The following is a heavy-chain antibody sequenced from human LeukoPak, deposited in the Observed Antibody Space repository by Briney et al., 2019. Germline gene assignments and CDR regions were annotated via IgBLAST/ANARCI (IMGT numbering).Heavy chain of an antibody. CDR2: IIPILGIA. D-gene: IGHD5-12*01. V-gene: IGHV1-69*04. Sequence: GSSVKVSCKASGXXXXSXAISWVRQAPGQGLEWMGRIIPILGIANYAQKFQGRVTITADKSTSTAYMELSSLRSEDTAVYYCARDPVSGLRSPGYFDYWGQGTLVTASS. CDR1: GXXXXSXA. J-gene: IGHJ4*02. CDR3: ARDPVSGLRSPGYFDY.